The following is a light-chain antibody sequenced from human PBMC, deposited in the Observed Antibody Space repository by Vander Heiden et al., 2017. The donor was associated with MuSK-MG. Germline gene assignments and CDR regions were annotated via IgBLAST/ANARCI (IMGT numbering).Light chain of an antibody. Sequence: DIVMTQSPDSLAVSLGERATINCKSSQSILYTSNSKNYLAWYQQKPGQPPTVLISWASTRESGVPDRFSGSGSGTDFTLTISSLQAEDVAVYYCQQDDNAPYAFGQGTKLEIK. CDR2: WAS. CDR1: QSILYTSNSKNY. V-gene: IGKV4-1*01. CDR3: QQDDNAPYA. J-gene: IGKJ2*01.